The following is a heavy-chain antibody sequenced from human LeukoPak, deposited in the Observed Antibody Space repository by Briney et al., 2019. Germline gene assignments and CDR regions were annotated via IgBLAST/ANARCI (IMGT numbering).Heavy chain of an antibody. J-gene: IGHJ4*02. CDR1: GYTFSGNY. CDR2: IDPNSGGT. D-gene: IGHD4-11*01. V-gene: IGHV1-2*02. Sequence: ASVKVSCKASGYTFSGNYIHWVRQAPGQGLEYMGYIDPNSGGTYYIEKFQGRVTMTRDMSINTAYVELSSLTSDDTAVYYCARGGGTVAPAPWVPFAYWGQGTLVTVS. CDR3: ARGGGTVAPAPWVPFAY.